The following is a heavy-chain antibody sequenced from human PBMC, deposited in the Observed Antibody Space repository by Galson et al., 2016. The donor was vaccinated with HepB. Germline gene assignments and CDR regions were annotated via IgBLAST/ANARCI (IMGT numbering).Heavy chain of an antibody. CDR2: IDPSDSYT. CDR1: GYSFTTYW. CDR3: ARHPRPYNSAWPRWCDP. V-gene: IGHV5-10-1*01. J-gene: IGHJ5*02. D-gene: IGHD6-19*01. Sequence: QSGAEVTTPGESLRISCKGSGYSFTTYWISWVRQMPGKGLEWMGRIDPSDSYTSYSPSFQGHVTISTDKSINTAYLQWSSLKASDTAMYYCARHPRPYNSAWPRWCDPWGQGTLVTVSS.